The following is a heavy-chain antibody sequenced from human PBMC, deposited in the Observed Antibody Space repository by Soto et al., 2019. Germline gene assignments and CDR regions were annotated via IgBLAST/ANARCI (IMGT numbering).Heavy chain of an antibody. D-gene: IGHD3-9*01. CDR3: ARDVKLRYFDWVGGVAYDAFDI. Sequence: SETPSLTCTFSGGSICSYYWGGIRQQPGKGLEWIGYIYYSGSTNYNPSLKSRVTISVDTSKNQFSLKLTSVTAADTAVYYCARDVKLRYFDWVGGVAYDAFDIWGQGTIVTVSS. CDR1: GGSICSYY. J-gene: IGHJ3*02. V-gene: IGHV4-59*12. CDR2: IYYSGST.